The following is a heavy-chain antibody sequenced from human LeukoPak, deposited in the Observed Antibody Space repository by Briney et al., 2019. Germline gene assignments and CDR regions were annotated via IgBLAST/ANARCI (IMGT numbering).Heavy chain of an antibody. Sequence: PSETLSLTCVVSGYSISSGYYWGWLRQPPGKGLGWIGTIYHSGTTYFNPSLKIRVTLSVDTSKNQFSLNLSSVTAADTAVYYCARVLGPGYFDSWGHGTLVTVSS. CDR2: IYHSGTT. V-gene: IGHV4-38-2*01. CDR1: GYSISSGYY. CDR3: ARVLGPGYFDS. J-gene: IGHJ4*01. D-gene: IGHD2-8*02.